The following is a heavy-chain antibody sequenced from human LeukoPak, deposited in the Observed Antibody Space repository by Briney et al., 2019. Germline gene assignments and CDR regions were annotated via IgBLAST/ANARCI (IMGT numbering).Heavy chain of an antibody. V-gene: IGHV4-39*01. J-gene: IGHJ5*02. CDR1: GGSISSSSYY. Sequence: PSETLTLTCTVSGGSISSSSYYWGWIRQPPGTGLEWIGSIYYSGSTYYNPPLKSRVTISVDTSKNQFSLKLSSVTAADTAVYYCARHDITTAGLDWFDPWGQGTLVTVSS. D-gene: IGHD1-20*01. CDR2: IYYSGST. CDR3: ARHDITTAGLDWFDP.